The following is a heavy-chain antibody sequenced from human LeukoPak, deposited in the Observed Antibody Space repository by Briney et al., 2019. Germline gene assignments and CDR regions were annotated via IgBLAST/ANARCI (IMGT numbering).Heavy chain of an antibody. CDR2: INSDGSST. CDR3: ARGDGSYGYWDS. D-gene: IGHD5-18*01. J-gene: IGHJ5*01. Sequence: GSLRLSCAASGFTFGRYWMHWVRQVPEKGLMWVSRINSDGSSTNYVDAVKGRFTISRDNAKNTLYLQMNSLRAEDTAVYYCARGDGSYGYWDSWGQGTLVTVSS. CDR1: GFTFGRYW. V-gene: IGHV3-74*01.